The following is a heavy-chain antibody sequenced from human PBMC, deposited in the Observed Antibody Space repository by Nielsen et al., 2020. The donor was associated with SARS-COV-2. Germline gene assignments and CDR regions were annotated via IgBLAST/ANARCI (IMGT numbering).Heavy chain of an antibody. CDR1: GGSISSGGYY. J-gene: IGHJ6*02. V-gene: IGHV4-31*03. D-gene: IGHD4-17*01. Sequence: LRLSCTVSGGSISSGGYYWSWIRQHPGKGLEWIGYIYYSGSTYYNPSLKSRVTISVDTSKNQFSLKLSSVTAADTAVYYCARGHTVTNYLRYYYGMDVWGQGTTVTVSS. CDR3: ARGHTVTNYLRYYYGMDV. CDR2: IYYSGST.